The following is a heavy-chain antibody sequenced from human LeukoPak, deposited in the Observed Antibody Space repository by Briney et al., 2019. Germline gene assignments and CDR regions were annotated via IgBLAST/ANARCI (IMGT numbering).Heavy chain of an antibody. CDR3: ARGRQDYGEDY. CDR1: GGSISSYY. D-gene: IGHD4-17*01. Sequence: ETLSLTCTVSGGSISSYYWSWIRQPPGKGLEWIGYIYYSGSTNYNPSLKSRVTISVDTSKNQFSLKLSSVTAADTAVYYCARGRQDYGEDYWGQGTLVTVSS. CDR2: IYYSGST. J-gene: IGHJ4*02. V-gene: IGHV4-59*01.